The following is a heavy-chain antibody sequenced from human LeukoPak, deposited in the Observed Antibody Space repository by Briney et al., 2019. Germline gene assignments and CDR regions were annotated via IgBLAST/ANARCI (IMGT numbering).Heavy chain of an antibody. CDR1: GFTFSSYS. V-gene: IGHV3-21*01. J-gene: IGHJ4*02. CDR3: ASDLRAKVGY. Sequence: GGSLRLSCAASGFTFSSYSMNWVRQAPGKGLEWVSSISSSSSHIYYADSVKGRFTISRDNAKNSLYLQMNSLRAEDTAVYYCASDLRAKVGYWGQGTLVTVSS. CDR2: ISSSSSHI.